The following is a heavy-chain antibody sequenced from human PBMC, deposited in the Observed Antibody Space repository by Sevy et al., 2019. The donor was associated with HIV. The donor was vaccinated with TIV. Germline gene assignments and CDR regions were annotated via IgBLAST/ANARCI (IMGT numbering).Heavy chain of an antibody. CDR2: IRSKAYGGTR. CDR1: GVTWGDYD. J-gene: IGHJ6*02. Sequence: GGSLRLSCTISGVTWGDYDMTWVRQAPGKGLEWVGFIRSKAYGGTREYAASVKGRFIISRDDSKNIAYLQMNSLTLDDTAVCYCARVGGATDWAMDVWGQGTTVTVSS. CDR3: ARVGGATDWAMDV. V-gene: IGHV3-49*04. D-gene: IGHD1-26*01.